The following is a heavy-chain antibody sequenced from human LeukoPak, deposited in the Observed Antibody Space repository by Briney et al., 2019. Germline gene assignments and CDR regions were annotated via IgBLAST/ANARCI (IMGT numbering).Heavy chain of an antibody. V-gene: IGHV4-59*06. Sequence: PSETLSLTCTVSGGSISSYYWSWIRQPPGKGLEWIGYIYYSGSTYYNPSLKSRVTISVDTSKNQFSLKLSSVTAADTAVYYCASLYYDILTGYYGSYGMDVWGQGTTVTVSS. D-gene: IGHD3-9*01. CDR1: GGSISSYY. CDR2: IYYSGST. J-gene: IGHJ6*02. CDR3: ASLYYDILTGYYGSYGMDV.